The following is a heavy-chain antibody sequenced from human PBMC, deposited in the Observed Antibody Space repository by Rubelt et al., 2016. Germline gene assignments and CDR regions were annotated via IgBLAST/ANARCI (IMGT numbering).Heavy chain of an antibody. Sequence: QVQLVQSGAEVKKPGSSVKVSCEASGGTFSSYAISWVRQAPGQGLEWMGGIIPIFGTANYAQKFQGRVTMTTDTSTSTAYMELRSLRSDETAMYFCARGYCSSANCLFNWFDPWGQGTLVTVSS. CDR1: GGTFSSYA. D-gene: IGHD2-2*01. J-gene: IGHJ5*02. CDR3: ARGYCSSANCLFNWFDP. V-gene: IGHV1-69*06. CDR2: IIPIFGTA.